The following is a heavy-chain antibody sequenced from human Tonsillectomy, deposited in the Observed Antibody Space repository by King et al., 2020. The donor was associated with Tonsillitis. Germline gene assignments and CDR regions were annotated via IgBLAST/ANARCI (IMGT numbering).Heavy chain of an antibody. CDR1: GFTFSDHY. V-gene: IGHV3-72*01. J-gene: IGHJ4*02. D-gene: IGHD6-19*01. CDR3: ARAGTYSSGWSVPDY. CDR2: TRNKGNSYTT. Sequence: VQLVESGGGLVQPGGSLRLSCAASGFTFSDHYMDWVRQAPGQGLEWVGRTRNKGNSYTTEYAASVKGRFTISRDVSNNSLYLQMNSLKTEDTAVYYCARAGTYSSGWSVPDYWGQGTLVTVSS.